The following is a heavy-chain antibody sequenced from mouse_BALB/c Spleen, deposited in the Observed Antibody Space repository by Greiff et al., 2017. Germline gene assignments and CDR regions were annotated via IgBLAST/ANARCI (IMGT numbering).Heavy chain of an antibody. D-gene: IGHD2-14*01. CDR2: INPGSGGT. J-gene: IGHJ3*01. V-gene: IGHV1-54*01. CDR1: GYAFTNYL. CDR3: ARAHRYDHGPAWFAY. Sequence: QVQLQQSGAELVRPGTSVKVSCKASGYAFTNYLIEWVKQRPGQGLEWIGVINPGSGGTNYNEKFKGKATLTADKSSSTAYMQLSSLTSDDSAVYFCARAHRYDHGPAWFAYWGQGTLVTVSA.